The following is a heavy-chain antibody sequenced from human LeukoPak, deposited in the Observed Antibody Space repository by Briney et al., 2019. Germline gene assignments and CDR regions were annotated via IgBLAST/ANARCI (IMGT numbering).Heavy chain of an antibody. D-gene: IGHD6-13*01. J-gene: IGHJ4*02. CDR2: LNPGGA. V-gene: IGHV3-53*01. Sequence: GGSLRLSCAASGFTVSSNYMSWVRQAPGKGLEWVSSLNPGGANYADSVKGRFTISRDSPKNTLFLQMNSLRAEDTAVYYCAKKSSAGVIEYWGQGALVTVSS. CDR1: GFTVSSNY. CDR3: AKKSSAGVIEY.